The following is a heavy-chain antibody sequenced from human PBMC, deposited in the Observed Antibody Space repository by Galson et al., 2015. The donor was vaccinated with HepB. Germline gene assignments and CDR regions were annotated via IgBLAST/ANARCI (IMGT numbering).Heavy chain of an antibody. CDR3: ARDHGGLVLYFDL. J-gene: IGHJ2*01. V-gene: IGHV3-21*01. D-gene: IGHD6-19*01. CDR1: GFTFSSYS. Sequence: SLRLSCAASGFTFSSYSMNWVRQAPGKGLEWVSSISSSSSSYIYYADSVKGRFTISRDNAKNSLYLQMNSLRAEDTAVYYCARDHGGLVLYFDLWGRGTLVTVSS. CDR2: ISSSSSSYI.